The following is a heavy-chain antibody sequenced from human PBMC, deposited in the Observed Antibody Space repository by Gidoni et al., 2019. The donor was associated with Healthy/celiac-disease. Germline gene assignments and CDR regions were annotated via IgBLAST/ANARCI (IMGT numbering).Heavy chain of an antibody. V-gene: IGHV1-2*02. Sequence: QVQLVQSGAEVKKPGASVKVSCKASGYTFTGYYMHWVRQAPGQGLEWMGWINPNSGGTNYDTSISPAYMEHSRLRSHDTAVYYCEIDEELLGAFDIWGQGTMVTVSS. D-gene: IGHD1-26*01. J-gene: IGHJ3*02. CDR3: EIDEELLGAFDI. CDR2: INPNSGGT. CDR1: GYTFTGYY.